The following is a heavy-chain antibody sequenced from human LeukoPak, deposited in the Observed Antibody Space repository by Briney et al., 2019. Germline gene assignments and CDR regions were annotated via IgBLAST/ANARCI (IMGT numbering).Heavy chain of an antibody. J-gene: IGHJ4*02. CDR3: AKALYYYDSSGPFDY. CDR2: ISWNSGSI. V-gene: IGHV3-9*03. Sequence: GGSLRLSCAAPGFTFDDYAMHWVRQAPGKGLEWVSGISWNSGSIGCADSVKGRFTISRDNAKNSLYLQMNSLRAEDMALYYCAKALYYYDSSGPFDYWGQGTLVTVSS. CDR1: GFTFDDYA. D-gene: IGHD3-22*01.